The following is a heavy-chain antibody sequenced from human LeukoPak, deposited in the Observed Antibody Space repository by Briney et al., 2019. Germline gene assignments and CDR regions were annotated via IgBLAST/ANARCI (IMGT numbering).Heavy chain of an antibody. Sequence: SETLSLTCTVSGGSISSSYWSWIRQPPGKGLEWIGYIYSSGDTNYNPSLKSRVTISVDRSKSQFSLKLSSVTAADTAVYYCARPVGQSAFDIWGQGTMVTVSS. CDR2: IYSSGDT. V-gene: IGHV4-59*12. J-gene: IGHJ3*02. D-gene: IGHD3-16*01. CDR1: GGSISSSY. CDR3: ARPVGQSAFDI.